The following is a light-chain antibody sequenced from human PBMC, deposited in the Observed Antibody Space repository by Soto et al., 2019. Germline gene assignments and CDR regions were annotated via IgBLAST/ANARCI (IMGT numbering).Light chain of an antibody. CDR2: GAS. CDR1: QNVSSTY. CDR3: QQYASSSYT. V-gene: IGKV3-20*01. J-gene: IGKJ2*01. Sequence: EIVLTQSPGTLSLSPGERATLSCRASQNVSSTYLAWYQQRPGQAPRVLMFGASSWATGIPDRFSGSGSGTDFTLTISRLEPEDSAVYYCQQYASSSYTFGQGNNLEI.